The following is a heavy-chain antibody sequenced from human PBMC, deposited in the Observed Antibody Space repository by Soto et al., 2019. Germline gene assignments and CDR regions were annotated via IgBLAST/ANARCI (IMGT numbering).Heavy chain of an antibody. Sequence: ASVKVCCKASGYTFTSYAITWVRQAPGQGLEWMGWISADNDNTNYAQKVQGRVTMTTDTSTSTAYMELRSLRSDDTAVYYCASNFGYSGNYYYYYGMDVWGQGTTVTVSS. CDR3: ASNFGYSGNYYYYYGMDV. CDR1: GYTFTSYA. V-gene: IGHV1-18*04. D-gene: IGHD1-26*01. CDR2: ISADNDNT. J-gene: IGHJ6*02.